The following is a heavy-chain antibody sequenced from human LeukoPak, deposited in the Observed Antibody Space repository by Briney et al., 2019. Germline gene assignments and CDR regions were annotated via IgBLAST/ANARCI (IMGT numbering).Heavy chain of an antibody. D-gene: IGHD6-19*01. Sequence: GESLKISCKGSGSRFTSYWIGWVRQMPGKGLEWMGIIYPGDSDTRYSPSFQGQVTISADKSNSTAYLQWSSLKASDTAMYYCARHEGYSSGWLNWFDPWGQGTLVTVSS. CDR2: IYPGDSDT. J-gene: IGHJ5*02. CDR1: GSRFTSYW. CDR3: ARHEGYSSGWLNWFDP. V-gene: IGHV5-51*01.